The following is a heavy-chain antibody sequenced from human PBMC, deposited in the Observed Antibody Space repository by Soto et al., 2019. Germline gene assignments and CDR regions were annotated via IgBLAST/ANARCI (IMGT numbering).Heavy chain of an antibody. CDR1: GYTFTSYG. CDR3: ARDDYYDSSGYPSDY. D-gene: IGHD3-22*01. J-gene: IGHJ4*02. Sequence: GASVKVSCKASGYTFTSYGISWVRQAPGQGLEWMGWISAYNGNTNYAQKLQGRVTMTTDTSTSTAYMELRSLRSDDTAVYYCARDDYYDSSGYPSDYWGQGTLVTSPQ. CDR2: ISAYNGNT. V-gene: IGHV1-18*04.